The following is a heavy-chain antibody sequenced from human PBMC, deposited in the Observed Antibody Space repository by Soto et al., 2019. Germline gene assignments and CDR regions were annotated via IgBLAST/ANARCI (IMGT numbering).Heavy chain of an antibody. V-gene: IGHV1-69*04. CDR2: IIPILGIA. CDR3: ARDEAGCSGGSCYVDY. CDR1: GGTFSSYT. D-gene: IGHD2-15*01. Sequence: ASVKVSCKASGGTFSSYTISWVQQAPGQGLEWMGRIIPILGIANYAQKFQGRVTITADKSTSTAYMGLGSLGSEDTAVYYCARDEAGCSGGSCYVDYWGQGTLVTVSS. J-gene: IGHJ4*02.